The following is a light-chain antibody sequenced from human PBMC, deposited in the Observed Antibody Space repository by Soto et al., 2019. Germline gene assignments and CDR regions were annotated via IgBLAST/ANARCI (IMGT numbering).Light chain of an antibody. J-gene: IGKJ1*01. CDR2: GAS. CDR1: QSVYNN. CDR3: QLHGSSWT. Sequence: EIVMTQSPATLSVSPGETATLSCRASQSVYNNLAWYQQRPGQAPRLLIHGASTRATGVPAKVSGSGSGTEFTLTISRLEPEDFAVYYCQLHGSSWTFGQGTKVDIK. V-gene: IGKV3-15*01.